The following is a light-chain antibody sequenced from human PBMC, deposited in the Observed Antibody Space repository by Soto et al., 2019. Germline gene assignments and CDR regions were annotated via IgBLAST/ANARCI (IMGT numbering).Light chain of an antibody. V-gene: IGKV3-15*01. CDR2: GVS. Sequence: EIVMTQSPATLSVSPGERATLSCRASQSVSSNLAWYQQKPGQAPRLLIYGVSTRATGIPARFSGSGSGTEFTLTISSLQSEDFAVYYCQQYVHWPPGAFGQGTKV. J-gene: IGKJ1*01. CDR1: QSVSSN. CDR3: QQYVHWPPGA.